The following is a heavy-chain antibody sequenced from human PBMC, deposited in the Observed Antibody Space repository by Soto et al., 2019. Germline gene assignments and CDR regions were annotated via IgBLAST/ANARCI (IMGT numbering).Heavy chain of an antibody. D-gene: IGHD2-2*01. CDR3: ARARRYCSSTSCHPTTSLAY. J-gene: IGHJ4*02. CDR2: INPNSGGT. V-gene: IGHV1-2*02. CDR1: GYTFTGYY. Sequence: GASVKVSCKASGYTFTGYYMHWVRKAPGQGLEWMGWINPNSGGTNYAQKFQGRVTMTRDTSISTAYMELSRLRSDDTAVYYCARARRYCSSTSCHPTTSLAYWGQGTLVTVSS.